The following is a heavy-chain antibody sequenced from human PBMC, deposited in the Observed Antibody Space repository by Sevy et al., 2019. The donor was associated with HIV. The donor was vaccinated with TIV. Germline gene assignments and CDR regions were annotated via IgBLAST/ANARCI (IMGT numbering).Heavy chain of an antibody. CDR1: GGSISSGGYY. D-gene: IGHD4-17*01. V-gene: IGHV4-31*03. J-gene: IGHJ4*02. Sequence: SETLSLTCTVSGGSISSGGYYWSWIRQHPGKGLEWIGYIYYSGSTYYNPSLKSRVTISVDTSKNQFSLKLSSVTAAVTAVYYCARESIQFTRGHDYGDYFIDYWGQGTLVTVSS. CDR3: ARESIQFTRGHDYGDYFIDY. CDR2: IYYSGST.